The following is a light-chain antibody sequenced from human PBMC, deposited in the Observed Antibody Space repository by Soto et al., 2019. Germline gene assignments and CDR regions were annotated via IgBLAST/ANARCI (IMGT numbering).Light chain of an antibody. CDR3: SSETSTSTLV. CDR1: SRDVGGYNY. CDR2: DVT. Sequence: QSVLTQPASVSGSPGQSITISCTGTSRDVGGYNYVSWYQQHPGKAPKLMIYDVTNRPSGVSNRFSGSKSGNTASLTISGLQAEDEADYYCSSETSTSTLVCGGGTKLTVL. V-gene: IGLV2-14*03. J-gene: IGLJ2*01.